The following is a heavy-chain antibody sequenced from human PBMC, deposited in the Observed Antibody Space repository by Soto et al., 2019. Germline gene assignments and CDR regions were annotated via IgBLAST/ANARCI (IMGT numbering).Heavy chain of an antibody. V-gene: IGHV4-30-4*01. CDR1: GGSISSGNYY. CDR3: ARDNGVGP. Sequence: SETLSLTCTVSGGSISSGNYYWSWIRQPPGKGLEWIGYIYDSGSTYYNSSLKSRVNITLDTSKNQFSLKLTSVTAADTAVYYCARDNGVGPWGQGTLVTVSS. D-gene: IGHD2-8*01. CDR2: IYDSGST. J-gene: IGHJ5*02.